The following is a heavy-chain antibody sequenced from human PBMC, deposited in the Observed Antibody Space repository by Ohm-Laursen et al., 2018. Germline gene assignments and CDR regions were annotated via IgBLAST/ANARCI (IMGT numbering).Heavy chain of an antibody. CDR1: GFTFSSYA. J-gene: IGHJ3*02. D-gene: IGHD2-15*01. V-gene: IGHV3-23*01. Sequence: SLRLSCTASGFTFSSYAMNWVRQAPGKGLEWVSGISGSGSRTYYADSVEGRFTISRDNSKNTVHLQMNSLRAEDTAVYYCAKVYYCSGGSCYSWELTNGFDIWGQGTMVTVSS. CDR2: ISGSGSRT. CDR3: AKVYYCSGGSCYSWELTNGFDI.